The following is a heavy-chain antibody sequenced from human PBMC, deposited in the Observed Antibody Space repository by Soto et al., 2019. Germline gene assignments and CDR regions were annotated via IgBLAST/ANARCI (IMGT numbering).Heavy chain of an antibody. CDR3: ARDPDYGDYWGYFFDS. V-gene: IGHV1-2*02. D-gene: IGHD4-17*01. CDR1: GYTFAAYY. CDR2: INPTSGGT. Sequence: RASVKVSCKTSGYTFAAYYIHWIRQAPGQGLEWMGWINPTSGGTVYAQNFQDRVTMTRDTSISTAYMELRRLNSDDTAVYYCARDPDYGDYWGYFFDSWGQGTPVTVSS. J-gene: IGHJ4*02.